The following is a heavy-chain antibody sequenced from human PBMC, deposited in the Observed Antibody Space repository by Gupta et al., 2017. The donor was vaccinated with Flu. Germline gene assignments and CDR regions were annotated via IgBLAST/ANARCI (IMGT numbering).Heavy chain of an antibody. J-gene: IGHJ4*02. V-gene: IGHV3-23*01. CDR2: VGAGGDRT. D-gene: IGHD6-13*01. CDR1: GLTFSDYA. CDR3: AKDRSGNPAIDY. Sequence: EVQLLQSGGGVVQPGESLRLSCVVSGLTFSDYAMNWVRQAPGKGLEWLSTVGAGGDRTYYADSVMGRFTISRDNSKNTIYLQMNSLTXDXTAVYYXAKDRSGNPAIDYWGQGALVTVSA.